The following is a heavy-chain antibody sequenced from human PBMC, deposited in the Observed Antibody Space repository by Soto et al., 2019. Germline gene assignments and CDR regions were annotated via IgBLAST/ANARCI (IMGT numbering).Heavy chain of an antibody. D-gene: IGHD4-4*01. V-gene: IGHV5-51*01. CDR2: IYPGDSDT. CDR1: GYDFTTHW. CDR3: APGTTASTSSDYYFEY. J-gene: IGHJ4*02. Sequence: GESLKISCKGSGYDFTTHWIAWVRQMPGKGPEWVGIIYPGDSDTRYSPSFQGQVIISVDNLIRTAYLQWDSLKASDTAMYYCAPGTTASTSSDYYFEYWDQVNQVTVAS.